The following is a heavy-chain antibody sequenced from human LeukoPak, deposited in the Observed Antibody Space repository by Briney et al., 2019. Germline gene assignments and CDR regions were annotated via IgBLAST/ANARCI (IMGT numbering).Heavy chain of an antibody. CDR3: ARGGPDSHKNAAFDY. J-gene: IGHJ4*02. CDR2: IIPIFGTA. V-gene: IGHV1-69*05. Sequence: SVKVSCKASGGTFSSYAISWVRQAPGQGLEWMGGIIPIFGTANYAQKFQGRVTITTDESTSTAYMELSSLRSEDTAVYYCARGGPDSHKNAAFDYWGQGTLVTVSS. D-gene: IGHD2-15*01. CDR1: GGTFSSYA.